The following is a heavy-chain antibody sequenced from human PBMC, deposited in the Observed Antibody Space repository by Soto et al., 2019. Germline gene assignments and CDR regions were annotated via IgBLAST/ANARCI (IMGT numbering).Heavy chain of an antibody. CDR2: ISWNSGSI. D-gene: IGHD5-18*01. Sequence: GGSLRLSCAASGFTFDDYAMHWVRQAPGKGLEWVSGISWNSGSIGYADSVKGRFTISRDNAKNSLYLQMNSLRAEDTALYYCAKDIGGYSYGKIDYWGQGTLVTVSS. CDR1: GFTFDDYA. J-gene: IGHJ4*02. CDR3: AKDIGGYSYGKIDY. V-gene: IGHV3-9*01.